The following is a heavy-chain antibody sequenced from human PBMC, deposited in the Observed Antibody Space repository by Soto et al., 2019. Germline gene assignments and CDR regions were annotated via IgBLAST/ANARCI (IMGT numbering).Heavy chain of an antibody. D-gene: IGHD6-13*01. Sequence: WGTLSLTVTVSGSVMSSDYWSWNQKPPGKGLEWIGYIYYSGSTNYNPSLKSRVTISVDTSKNQFSLKLSSVTAADTAVYFCVRNQQAARGAFAVAHRAQGTLLTVSS. V-gene: IGHV4-59*08. CDR1: GSVMSSDY. CDR2: IYYSGST. CDR3: VRNQQAARGAFAVAH. J-gene: IGHJ4*02.